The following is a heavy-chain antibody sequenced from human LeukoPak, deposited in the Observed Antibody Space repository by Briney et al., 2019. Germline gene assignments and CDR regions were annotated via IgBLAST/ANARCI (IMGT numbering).Heavy chain of an antibody. Sequence: PSETLYLTCIFSGVSISSSNYHWGWIRQPPGKGLEWIGNIYSSGSTYYNASLKSRVTISVDTSRNQVSLKLTFLTAADTAVYYCAKSDGYGLIDYWGQGTLVTVSS. CDR3: AKSDGYGLIDY. CDR1: GVSISSSNYH. J-gene: IGHJ4*01. CDR2: IYSSGST. V-gene: IGHV4-39*01. D-gene: IGHD2-21*02.